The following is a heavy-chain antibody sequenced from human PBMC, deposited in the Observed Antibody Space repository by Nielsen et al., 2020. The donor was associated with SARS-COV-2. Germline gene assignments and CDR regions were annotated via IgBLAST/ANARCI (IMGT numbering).Heavy chain of an antibody. CDR3: ARDGRIGYGVYLDY. CDR2: ISYDGSNK. V-gene: IGHV3-33*05. D-gene: IGHD5-12*01. CDR1: GFTFSSYG. J-gene: IGHJ4*02. Sequence: GGSLRLSCAASGFTFSSYGMHWVRQAPGKGLEWVAVISYDGSNKYYADSVKGRFTISRDNSKNTLYLQMNGLRAEDAAIYYCARDGRIGYGVYLDYWGQGTPVTVSS.